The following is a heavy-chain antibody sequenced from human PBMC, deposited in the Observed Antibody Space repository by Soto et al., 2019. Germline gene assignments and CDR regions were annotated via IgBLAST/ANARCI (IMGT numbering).Heavy chain of an antibody. J-gene: IGHJ3*02. CDR3: ARAGVGAFPGDAFDI. CDR1: GYTFTGYY. D-gene: IGHD1-26*01. Sequence: QVQLVQSGAEVKKPGASVKVSCKASGYTFTGYYMHWVRQAPGQGLEWMGWINPNSGGTNYAQKFQGWVTMTRDTSISTAYMELIRLRSDDTAVYYCARAGVGAFPGDAFDIWGQGTMVTVSS. CDR2: INPNSGGT. V-gene: IGHV1-2*04.